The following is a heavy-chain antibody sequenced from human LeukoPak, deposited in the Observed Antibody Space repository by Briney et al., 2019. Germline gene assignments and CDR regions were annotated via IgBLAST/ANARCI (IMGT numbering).Heavy chain of an antibody. Sequence: GGSLRLSCAASGFTFSSYGMHWVRQAPGKGLGWVSYISSSSSTIYYADSVKGRFTISRDNAKNSLYLQMNSLRAEDTAVYYCAREAYDSSGYSDYWGQGTLVTVSS. CDR3: AREAYDSSGYSDY. J-gene: IGHJ4*02. CDR2: ISSSSSTI. CDR1: GFTFSSYG. D-gene: IGHD3-22*01. V-gene: IGHV3-48*04.